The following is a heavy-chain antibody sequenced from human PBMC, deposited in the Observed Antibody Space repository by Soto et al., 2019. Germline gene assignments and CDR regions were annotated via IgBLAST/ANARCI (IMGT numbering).Heavy chain of an antibody. Sequence: VGSLRLSCAASGFTVSSNYMNWVRQAPGKGLECVSYISSSSSTIYYADSVKGRFTISRDNAKNSLYLQMNSLRDEDTAVYYCARGFHSSGYYYEVYWGQGTLVTVSS. CDR2: ISSSSSTI. J-gene: IGHJ4*02. V-gene: IGHV3-48*02. D-gene: IGHD3-22*01. CDR1: GFTVSSNY. CDR3: ARGFHSSGYYYEVY.